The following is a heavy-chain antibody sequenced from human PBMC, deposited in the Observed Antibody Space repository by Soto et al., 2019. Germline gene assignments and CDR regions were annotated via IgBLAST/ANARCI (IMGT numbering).Heavy chain of an antibody. CDR3: ATVLGVAQGPDAFDI. V-gene: IGHV1-18*01. CDR1: GYTFTSYG. D-gene: IGHD2-15*01. J-gene: IGHJ3*02. CDR2: VSAYNGNT. Sequence: ASVKVSCKASGYTFTSYGISWVRQAPGQGLEWMGWVSAYNGNTNYAQKLQGRVTMTTDTSTSTAYMELRSLRSDDTAVYYCATVLGVAQGPDAFDIWGQGTMVTVSS.